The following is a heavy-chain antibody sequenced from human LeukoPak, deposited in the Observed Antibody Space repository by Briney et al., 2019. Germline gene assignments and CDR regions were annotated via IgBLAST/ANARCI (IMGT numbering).Heavy chain of an antibody. CDR1: GYTFTSNG. D-gene: IGHD6-6*01. V-gene: IGHV1-18*01. CDR3: ARRTYSSSSSIFDY. CDR2: ISAYNGNT. J-gene: IGHJ4*02. Sequence: ASVKVSCKASGYTFTSNGISWVRQAPGQGLEWMGWISAYNGNTNYAQKVQGRVTMTTDKSTGTAYMELRSLGSDDTAVYYCARRTYSSSSSIFDYWGQGTLVTVSS.